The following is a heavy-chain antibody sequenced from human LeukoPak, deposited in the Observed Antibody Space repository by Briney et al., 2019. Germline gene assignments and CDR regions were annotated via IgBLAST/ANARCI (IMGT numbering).Heavy chain of an antibody. Sequence: ASVKVSCKASGCTFTGYYMHWVRQAPGQGLEWMGWINPNSGGTNYAQKFQGRVTMTRDTSISTAYMELSRLRSDDTAVYYCARAITIFGVVIPFFDYWGQGTLVTVSS. D-gene: IGHD3-3*01. CDR3: ARAITIFGVVIPFFDY. CDR1: GCTFTGYY. J-gene: IGHJ4*02. V-gene: IGHV1-2*02. CDR2: INPNSGGT.